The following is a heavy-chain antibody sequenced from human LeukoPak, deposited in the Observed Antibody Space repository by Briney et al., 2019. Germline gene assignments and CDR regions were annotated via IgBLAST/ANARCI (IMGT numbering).Heavy chain of an antibody. V-gene: IGHV3-7*03. Sequence: GGSLRLSCAASGYTFSSYWMSWVRQAPGKGLEWVANIKQDGSEKYYVDSVKGRFTISRDNAKNSLYLQMNSLKAEDTAIYYCAKDPTDFDSSGQTYFDYWGQGTLVTVSS. D-gene: IGHD3-22*01. J-gene: IGHJ4*02. CDR3: AKDPTDFDSSGQTYFDY. CDR1: GYTFSSYW. CDR2: IKQDGSEK.